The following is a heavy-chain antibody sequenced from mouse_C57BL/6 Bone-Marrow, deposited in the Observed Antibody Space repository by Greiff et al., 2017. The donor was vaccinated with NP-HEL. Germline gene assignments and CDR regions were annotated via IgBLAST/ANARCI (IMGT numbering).Heavy chain of an antibody. CDR1: GFTFSSYA. Sequence: DVQLVESGEGLVKPGGSLKLSCAASGFTFSSYAMSWVRQTPEKRLEWVADISSGGDYIYYADTVKGRFTISRDNARNTLYLQMSSLKSEDTAMYYCTREGWLGPHWYFDVWGTGTTVTVSS. D-gene: IGHD2-3*01. J-gene: IGHJ1*03. CDR2: ISSGGDYI. V-gene: IGHV5-9-1*02. CDR3: TREGWLGPHWYFDV.